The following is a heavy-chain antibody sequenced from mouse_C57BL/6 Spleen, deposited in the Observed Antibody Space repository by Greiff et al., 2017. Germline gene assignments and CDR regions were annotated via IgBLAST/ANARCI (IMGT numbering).Heavy chain of an antibody. Sequence: VQLKQSGAELVRPGSSVKMSCKTSGYTFTSYGINWVKQRPGQGLEWIGYIYIGNGYTAYNEKFKGKATLTSDTSSSTAYMQLSSLTSEDSAIYFGAINYGSSPSYWYFDVWGTGTTVTVSS. D-gene: IGHD1-1*01. V-gene: IGHV1-58*01. CDR3: AINYGSSPSYWYFDV. J-gene: IGHJ1*03. CDR1: GYTFTSYG. CDR2: IYIGNGYT.